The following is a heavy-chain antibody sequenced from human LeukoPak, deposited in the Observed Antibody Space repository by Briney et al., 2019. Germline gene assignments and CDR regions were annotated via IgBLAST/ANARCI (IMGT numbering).Heavy chain of an antibody. D-gene: IGHD5-12*01. CDR3: ASHKGSGYGGYYFDY. V-gene: IGHV5-51*01. CDR1: GYSFTSYW. J-gene: IGHJ4*02. CDR2: IYPGDSDT. Sequence: GESLEISCKGCGYSFTSYWIGWVRQMPGKGLEWMGIIYPGDSDTRYSPSFEGQVTISADKSISTAYLQWSSLKASDTAMYYCASHKGSGYGGYYFDYWGQGTLVTVSS.